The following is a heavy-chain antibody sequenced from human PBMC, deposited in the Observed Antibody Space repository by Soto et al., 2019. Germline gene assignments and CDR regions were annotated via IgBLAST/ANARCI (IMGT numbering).Heavy chain of an antibody. J-gene: IGHJ4*02. CDR2: INHSGST. Sequence: SETLSLTCAVYGGSFSGYYWTWIRQPPGTGLEWIGEINHSGSTNYNPSLKSRVTISVDASKNQFSLKLTSVTAEDTAVYYCAKKSGYLAAAIDYWGQGTLVTVSS. CDR3: AKKSGYLAAAIDY. D-gene: IGHD6-13*01. V-gene: IGHV4-34*01. CDR1: GGSFSGYY.